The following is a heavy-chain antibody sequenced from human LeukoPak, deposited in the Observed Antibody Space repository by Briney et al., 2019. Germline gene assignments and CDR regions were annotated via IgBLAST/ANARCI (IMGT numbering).Heavy chain of an antibody. CDR3: ANNRASLDY. CDR2: IWYDGSNK. V-gene: IGHV3-33*03. J-gene: IGHJ4*02. D-gene: IGHD2/OR15-2a*01. CDR1: GFVFSSYG. Sequence: GGSLRLSCVASGFVFSSYGMHWVRQAPGKGLEWVAVIWYDGSNKYYADSVKGRFTISRDNSKNTLYLQMNSLRAEDTAVYYCANNRASLDYWGQGTLVTVSS.